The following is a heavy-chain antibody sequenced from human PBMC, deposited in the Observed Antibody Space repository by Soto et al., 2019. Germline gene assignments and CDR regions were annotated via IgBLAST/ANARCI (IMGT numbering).Heavy chain of an antibody. J-gene: IGHJ4*02. CDR1: GLTFSSSW. V-gene: IGHV3-74*01. Sequence: EVQLVESGGGLVQPGGSLRLSCAASGLTFSSSWMHWVRQAPGKGLEWVSRIKADGTTTNYADSVKGRFTISRDNAKNTLNLQLNSLRVEDTAVYYCARGPTGWYGFDYWGQGTLVTVSS. D-gene: IGHD6-19*01. CDR3: ARGPTGWYGFDY. CDR2: IKADGTTT.